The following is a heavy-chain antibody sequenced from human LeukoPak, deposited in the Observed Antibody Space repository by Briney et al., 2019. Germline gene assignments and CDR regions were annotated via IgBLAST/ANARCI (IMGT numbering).Heavy chain of an antibody. J-gene: IGHJ3*02. CDR1: GLTFSNFA. V-gene: IGHV3-23*01. CDR2: ITGNGGRM. CDR3: AQDANPLGYSGYDLIAFDI. D-gene: IGHD5-12*01. Sequence: GGSLRLSCAASGLTFSNFAMSWGRQAPGRGLEWVSGITGNGGRMYYADSVKGRFTISRDTSKNTLHLQMHSLRAEDTAVYYCAQDANPLGYSGYDLIAFDIWGQGTMVTVSS.